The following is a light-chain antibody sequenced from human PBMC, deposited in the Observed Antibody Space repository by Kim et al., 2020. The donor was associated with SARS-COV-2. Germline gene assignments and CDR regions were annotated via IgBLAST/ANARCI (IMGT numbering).Light chain of an antibody. Sequence: SVGDRVTITCLASQVIINYLAWYQQKPGKVPKLLIYAASTLQSGVPSRFSGSGSGTDFTLTISSLQPEDVSTYYCQKYNSAPALTFGGETKVDIK. CDR1: QVIINY. CDR3: QKYNSAPALT. J-gene: IGKJ4*01. CDR2: AAS. V-gene: IGKV1-27*01.